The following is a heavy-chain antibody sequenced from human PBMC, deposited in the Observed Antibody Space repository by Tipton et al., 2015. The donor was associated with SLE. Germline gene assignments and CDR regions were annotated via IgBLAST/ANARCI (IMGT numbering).Heavy chain of an antibody. CDR1: GGSFSGYY. Sequence: TLSLTCAVYGGSFSGYYWSWIRQPPGKGLEWIGYIYYSGSTNYNPSLKSRVTISVGTSKNQFSLKLSSVTAADTAVYYCARDLGSSGSFDYWGQGTLVTASS. CDR3: ARDLGSSGSFDY. J-gene: IGHJ4*02. CDR2: IYYSGST. D-gene: IGHD6-13*01. V-gene: IGHV4-59*01.